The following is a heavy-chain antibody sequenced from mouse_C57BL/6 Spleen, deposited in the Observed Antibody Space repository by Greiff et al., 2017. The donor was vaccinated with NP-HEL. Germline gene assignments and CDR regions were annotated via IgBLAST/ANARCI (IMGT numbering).Heavy chain of an antibody. CDR3: ARSLSYGFAY. J-gene: IGHJ3*01. CDR1: GYTFTDYY. V-gene: IGHV1-76*01. Sequence: VQLQQSGAELVRPGPSVKLSCKASGYTFTDYYINWVKQRPGQGLEWIARIYPGSGNTYYNEKFKGKATLTAEKSSSTAYMQLSSLTSEDSAVYFCARSLSYGFAYWGQGTLVTVSA. CDR2: IYPGSGNT. D-gene: IGHD1-1*01.